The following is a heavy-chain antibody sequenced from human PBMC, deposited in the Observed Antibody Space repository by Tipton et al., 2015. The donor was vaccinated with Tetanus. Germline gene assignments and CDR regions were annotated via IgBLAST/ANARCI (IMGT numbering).Heavy chain of an antibody. Sequence: SLRLSCAASGFTFSNYAMNWIRQAPVKGLEWVSGVSGGGDETHYADSVKARFTISRDNSKNTLFLQMSSLGADDTAVYYCAKRDNNDYYTGRDVFDVWGQGTMVTVSS. CDR1: GFTFSNYA. D-gene: IGHD3-3*01. CDR3: AKRDNNDYYTGRDVFDV. CDR2: VSGGGDET. V-gene: IGHV3-23*01. J-gene: IGHJ3*01.